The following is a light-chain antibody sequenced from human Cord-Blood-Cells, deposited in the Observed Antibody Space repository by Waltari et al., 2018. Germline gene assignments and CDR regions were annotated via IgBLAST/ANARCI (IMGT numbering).Light chain of an antibody. CDR1: QSVLYSSNNKNY. J-gene: IGKJ1*01. CDR3: QQYYSTPRT. V-gene: IGKV4-1*01. CDR2: WAS. Sequence: DIVMTQSPDSLAVSLGETATLNCKSSQSVLYSSNNKNYLAWYQQKPGQPPKLLIYWASTRESGVPDRFSGSGSGTDFTLTISSLQAEDVAVYYCQQYYSTPRTFGQGTKVEIK.